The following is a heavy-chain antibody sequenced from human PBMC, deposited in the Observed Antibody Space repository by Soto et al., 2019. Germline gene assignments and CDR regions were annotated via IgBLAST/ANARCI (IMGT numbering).Heavy chain of an antibody. CDR3: ARRIKINCSGGSCYPGGWFDP. CDR2: IYYSGST. D-gene: IGHD2-15*01. J-gene: IGHJ5*02. CDR1: GGSISSSSSY. V-gene: IGHV4-39*01. Sequence: SETLSLTCTVSGGSISSSSSYWGWIRQPPGKGLEWIGSIYYSGSTYYNPSLKSRVTISVDTSKAQFSLKLSSVTAADTAVYYCARRIKINCSGGSCYPGGWFDPWGQGTLVTVSS.